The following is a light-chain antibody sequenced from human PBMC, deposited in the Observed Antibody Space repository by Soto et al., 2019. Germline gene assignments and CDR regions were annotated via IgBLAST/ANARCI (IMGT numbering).Light chain of an antibody. V-gene: IGKV1-39*01. J-gene: IGKJ3*01. Sequence: DIQMTQSPSSLSASVGHRVTITCRASQTIIRYLNWYQQKPGRAPNLLIYAASSLHTGVPSRFSASGSGTEFTLTISSLQPEDSATDYCQQSYSTLSTFGPGTRVEIQ. CDR1: QTIIRY. CDR2: AAS. CDR3: QQSYSTLST.